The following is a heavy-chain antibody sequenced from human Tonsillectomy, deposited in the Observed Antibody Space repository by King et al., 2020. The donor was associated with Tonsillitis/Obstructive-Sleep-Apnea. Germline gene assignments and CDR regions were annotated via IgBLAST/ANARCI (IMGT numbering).Heavy chain of an antibody. CDR1: GDSISSSRYY. Sequence: LQLQESGPGLVKPSETLSLTCSVSGDSISSSRYYWGWIRQPPGKGLEWIATIYYDGRTYYNPSLKSRGTIFVDMSKNQFSLKLSSVTAADTALYYCTRQSEYYDISGYYHGFEVWGPGTMVTVSS. D-gene: IGHD3-22*01. V-gene: IGHV4-39*01. J-gene: IGHJ3*01. CDR3: TRQSEYYDISGYYHGFEV. CDR2: IYYDGRT.